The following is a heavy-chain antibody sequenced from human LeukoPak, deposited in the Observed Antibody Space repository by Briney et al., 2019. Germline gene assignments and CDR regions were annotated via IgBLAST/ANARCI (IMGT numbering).Heavy chain of an antibody. V-gene: IGHV3-23*01. J-gene: IGHJ4*02. CDR1: GFTFSSYA. CDR2: ISGSGGST. D-gene: IGHD1-20*01. CDR3: AKEGYNWNQYGPPHFDY. Sequence: HAGGSLRLSCAASGFTFSSYAMSWVRQAPGKGLEWVSAISGSGGSTYYADSVKGRFTISRDNSKNTLYLQMNSLRAEDTAVYYCAKEGYNWNQYGPPHFDYWGQGTLVTVSS.